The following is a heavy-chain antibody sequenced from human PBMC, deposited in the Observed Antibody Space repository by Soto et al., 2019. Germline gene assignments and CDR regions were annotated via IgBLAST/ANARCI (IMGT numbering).Heavy chain of an antibody. CDR3: ARDSVWHDSEYYFDY. CDR2: ISAYNGNT. D-gene: IGHD3-3*01. V-gene: IGHV1-18*01. CDR1: GYTFTSYG. Sequence: QVQLVQSGAEVKKPGSSVKVSCKAAGYTFTSYGISWVRQAPGQGLERMGWISAYNGNTNYAQKRTGRVTMTTDTSTSTAYMELRSLRSDDTAGYYCARDSVWHDSEYYFDYWGQGPLVTVSS. J-gene: IGHJ4*02.